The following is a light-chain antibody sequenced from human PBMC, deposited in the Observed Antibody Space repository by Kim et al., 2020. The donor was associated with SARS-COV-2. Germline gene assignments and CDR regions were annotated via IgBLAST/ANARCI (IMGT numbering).Light chain of an antibody. CDR3: QQGLSAAYT. Sequence: ASVGAGVGVTCRASQGMNTYGTWYQQRPRQAPTLMVYAAASLRPRVPPRFRGSGSGTAFTLPITSPQPEDFATDVCQQGLSAAYTFDQGTRLEI. J-gene: IGKJ2*01. CDR2: AAA. CDR1: QGMNTY. V-gene: IGKV1-39*01.